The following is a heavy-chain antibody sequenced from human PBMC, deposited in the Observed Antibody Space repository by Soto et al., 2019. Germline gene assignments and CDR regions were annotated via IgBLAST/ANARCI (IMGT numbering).Heavy chain of an antibody. Sequence: QMQVVQSGPEVKKPGTSVKVSCKTSGFTFSNSAVQWVRQARGRRLEWVGWIVVGRGNTNYAQKFQERVTITRDMSTNTAYMELSSLRSEDMAVYYCAAEVYSGGDCCHFDYWGQGTLVTVSS. CDR3: AAEVYSGGDCCHFDY. J-gene: IGHJ4*02. D-gene: IGHD2-21*02. V-gene: IGHV1-58*01. CDR1: GFTFSNSA. CDR2: IVVGRGNT.